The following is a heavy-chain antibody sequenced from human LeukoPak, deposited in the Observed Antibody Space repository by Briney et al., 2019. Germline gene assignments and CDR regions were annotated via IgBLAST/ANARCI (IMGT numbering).Heavy chain of an antibody. CDR3: ARPGLEMATIAGFDY. CDR2: IYPGDSDT. J-gene: IGHJ4*02. CDR1: GYRFTSYW. V-gene: IGHV5-51*01. D-gene: IGHD5-24*01. Sequence: GESLEISCKGSGYRFTSYWIGWVRPMPGKGLEWMGIIYPGDSDTRYSPSFQGQVTISADKSISTAYLQWSSLKPSDTAMYYCARPGLEMATIAGFDYWGQGTLVTVSS.